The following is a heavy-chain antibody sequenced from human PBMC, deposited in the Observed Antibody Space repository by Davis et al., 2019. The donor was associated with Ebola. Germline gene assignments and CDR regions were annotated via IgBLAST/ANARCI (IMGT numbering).Heavy chain of an antibody. CDR3: ARRPDCSSTSCSDFDY. CDR1: GYTFTSYY. V-gene: IGHV1-46*01. D-gene: IGHD2-2*01. Sequence: ASVKVSCKASGYTFTSYYMHWVRQAPGQGLEWMGIINPSGGSTSYAQKFQGRVTMTRDTSTSTVYMELSTLRSEDTAVYYCARRPDCSSTSCSDFDYWGQGTLVTVSS. CDR2: INPSGGST. J-gene: IGHJ4*02.